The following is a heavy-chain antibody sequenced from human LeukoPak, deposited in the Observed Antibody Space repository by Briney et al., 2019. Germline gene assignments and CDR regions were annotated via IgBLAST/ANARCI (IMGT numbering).Heavy chain of an antibody. CDR1: GYTFTSYD. D-gene: IGHD2-2*01. CDR2: MNPNSGNT. Sequence: ASVKVSCKASGYTFTSYDINWVRQATGQGLEWMGWMNPNSGNTGYAQKFQGRVTMTRNTSISTAYMELSSLRSEDTAVYYCASYCSSTSCLHGDYYYYGMDVWGQGTTVTVSS. J-gene: IGHJ6*02. CDR3: ASYCSSTSCLHGDYYYYGMDV. V-gene: IGHV1-8*01.